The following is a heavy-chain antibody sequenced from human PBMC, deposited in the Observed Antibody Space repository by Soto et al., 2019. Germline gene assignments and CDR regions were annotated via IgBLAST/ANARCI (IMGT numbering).Heavy chain of an antibody. CDR2: INHSGST. CDR1: GGSFSDYY. J-gene: IGHJ4*02. V-gene: IGHV4-34*01. D-gene: IGHD3-10*01. CDR3: ARGSRKRAGITMVRAPRYYFDY. Sequence: SETLSLTCAVYGGSFSDYYWSWIRQPPGKGLKWIGEINHSGSTNYNPSLMSRVTISVDTSKNQFSLKLSSVTAADTAVYYCARGSRKRAGITMVRAPRYYFDYWGQGTLVTVSS.